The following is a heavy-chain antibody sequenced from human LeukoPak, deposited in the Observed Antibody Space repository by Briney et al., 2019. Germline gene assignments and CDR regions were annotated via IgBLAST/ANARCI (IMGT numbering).Heavy chain of an antibody. Sequence: SETLSLTCTVSGGSISSSSAYWGWIRQPPGKGLEWIGSIYYSKNTYYDPSLKSRVTISADTSKNQFSLTLGSVSATDTAVYYRVSPRGFSYGYFDYWGQGTLVTVSS. J-gene: IGHJ4*02. CDR3: VSPRGFSYGYFDY. CDR1: GGSISSSSAY. V-gene: IGHV4-39*01. D-gene: IGHD5-18*01. CDR2: IYYSKNT.